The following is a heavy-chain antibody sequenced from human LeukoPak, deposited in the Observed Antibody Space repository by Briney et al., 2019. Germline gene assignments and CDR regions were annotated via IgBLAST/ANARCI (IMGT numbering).Heavy chain of an antibody. CDR2: ISSSSSTI. D-gene: IGHD3-9*01. CDR3: AKVGTYYDILTGYYIDY. CDR1: GFTFSSYA. J-gene: IGHJ4*02. V-gene: IGHV3-48*01. Sequence: PGGSLRLSCAASGFTFSSYAMNWVRQAPGKGLEWVSFISSSSSTIYYADSVKGRFTISRDNAKNSLYLQMNSLRAEDTAVYYCAKVGTYYDILTGYYIDYWGQGTLVTVSS.